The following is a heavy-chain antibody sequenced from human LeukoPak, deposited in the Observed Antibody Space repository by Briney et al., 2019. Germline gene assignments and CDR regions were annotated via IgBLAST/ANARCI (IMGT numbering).Heavy chain of an antibody. J-gene: IGHJ4*02. V-gene: IGHV4-4*02. CDR1: GGSITSTNY. D-gene: IGHD1-26*01. CDR3: SRESGPFSPFGH. Sequence: ETLSLTCGVSGGSITSTNYWSWVRQPPGQGLEWIGEISLSGYTGFNPSLRSRVTMSLDESKSHLSLNLASVTAADTAVYYCSRESGPFSPFGHWGQGILVTVTS. CDR2: ISLSGYT.